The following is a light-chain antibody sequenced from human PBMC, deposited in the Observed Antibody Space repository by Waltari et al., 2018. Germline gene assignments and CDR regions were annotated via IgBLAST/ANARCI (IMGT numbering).Light chain of an antibody. CDR3: SSYTSTSTSLV. Sequence: QSALTQPASVSGSPGQSITISCTGTSRDVGGQNYVSWYQQHPGKAPKLMIYDVTKRPSGVSYRFSGSKSVHTASRTISGLQAEDEADYYSSSYTSTSTSLVLGGGTRLTVL. J-gene: IGLJ3*02. V-gene: IGLV2-14*01. CDR1: SRDVGGQNY. CDR2: DVT.